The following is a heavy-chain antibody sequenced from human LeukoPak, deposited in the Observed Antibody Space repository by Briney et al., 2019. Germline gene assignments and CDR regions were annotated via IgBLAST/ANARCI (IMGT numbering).Heavy chain of an antibody. V-gene: IGHV3-9*03. CDR1: GFTFDDYA. Sequence: PGGSLRLSCAASGFTFDDYAMHWVRQAPGKGLEWVSGISWNSGSIGYADSVKGRFTISGDNAKNSLYLQMNSLRAEDMALYYCAKDIGTAPDWYFDLWGRGTLVTVSS. D-gene: IGHD5-18*01. CDR3: AKDIGTAPDWYFDL. J-gene: IGHJ2*01. CDR2: ISWNSGSI.